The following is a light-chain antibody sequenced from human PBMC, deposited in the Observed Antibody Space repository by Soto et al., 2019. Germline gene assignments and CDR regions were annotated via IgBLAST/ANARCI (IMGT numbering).Light chain of an antibody. CDR1: SSDIGGYNY. CDR3: CSYTGNYTLV. CDR2: DVS. V-gene: IGLV2-11*01. J-gene: IGLJ2*01. Sequence: QSALTQPRSVSGSPGQSVTISCTGTSSDIGGYNYVSWYQQHPGKAPKLMIYDVSKRPSGVPDRFSGSKSVNTASLTISGLQAEDEADFYCCSYTGNYTLVFGGGTKVTVL.